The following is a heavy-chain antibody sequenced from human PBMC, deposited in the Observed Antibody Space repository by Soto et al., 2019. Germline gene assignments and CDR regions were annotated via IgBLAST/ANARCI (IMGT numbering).Heavy chain of an antibody. CDR3: ARSSHGYSSGWYVVDY. Sequence: QVQLVQSGAEVKKPGSSVKVSCKASGGTFSSYAISWVRQAPGQGLEWMGGIIPIFGTANYAQKFQGRVTITADESTSTADMELSSLRSEDTAVYYCARSSHGYSSGWYVVDYWGQGTLVTVSS. J-gene: IGHJ4*02. V-gene: IGHV1-69*12. CDR2: IIPIFGTA. CDR1: GGTFSSYA. D-gene: IGHD6-19*01.